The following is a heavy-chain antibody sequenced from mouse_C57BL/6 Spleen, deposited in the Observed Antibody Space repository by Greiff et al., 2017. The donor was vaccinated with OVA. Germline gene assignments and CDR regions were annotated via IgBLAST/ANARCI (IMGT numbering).Heavy chain of an antibody. J-gene: IGHJ4*01. CDR1: GYSFTDYN. Sequence: VQLKESGPELVNPGASEKISCKASGYSFTDYNMNWVNQSNGKSIEWIGVINPNYGTTSYKQKFKGKATLTVDQSSSTAYMQLNSLTSEDSAVYYCARGEYDSDGAMDYWGRGTSVTVSS. V-gene: IGHV1-39*01. CDR2: INPNYGTT. D-gene: IGHD2-4*01. CDR3: ARGEYDSDGAMDY.